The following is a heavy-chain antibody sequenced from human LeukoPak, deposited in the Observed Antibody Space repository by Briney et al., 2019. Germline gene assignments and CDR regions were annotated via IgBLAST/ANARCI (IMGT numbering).Heavy chain of an antibody. CDR3: ARQRLGYCSGGSCHYYYYYMDV. Sequence: PSETLSLTCTVSGGSISSSSYYWGWIRQPPGKGLEWIGSIYYSGSTYYNPSLKSRVTISVDTSKNQFSLKLSSVTAADTAVYYCARQRLGYCSGGSCHYYYYYMDVWGKGTTVTISS. CDR1: GGSISSSSYY. J-gene: IGHJ6*03. D-gene: IGHD2-15*01. V-gene: IGHV4-39*01. CDR2: IYYSGST.